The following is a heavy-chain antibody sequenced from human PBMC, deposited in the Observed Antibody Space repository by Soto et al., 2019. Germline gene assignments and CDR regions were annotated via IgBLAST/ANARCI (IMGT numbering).Heavy chain of an antibody. CDR2: IYSGGNT. J-gene: IGHJ3*01. V-gene: IGHV3-66*01. CDR1: GLSVSSKS. D-gene: IGHD6-19*01. Sequence: EVQLVESGGGLVQPGGSLRLSCAASGLSVSSKSMSWVRQPPGKGLEWVSVIYSGGNTYYSDSVKGRFTISRDNSKNTLSPQMNSLRAEDTAVYYCARGGSVDAFDVWGQGTLVTVSS. CDR3: ARGGSVDAFDV.